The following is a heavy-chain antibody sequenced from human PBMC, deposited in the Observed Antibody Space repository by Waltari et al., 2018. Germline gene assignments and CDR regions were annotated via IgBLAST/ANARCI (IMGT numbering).Heavy chain of an antibody. V-gene: IGHV3-30*18. D-gene: IGHD6-13*01. CDR1: GFTFSSYG. J-gene: IGHJ4*02. CDR2: IWDDGSNK. CDR3: AKEGMGHSSSNY. Sequence: QVQLVESGGGVVQPGRSLRLSCAASGFTFSSYGMHWVRPAPGKGLEWVAVIWDDGSNKYYADSVKGRFTISRDNSKNTRYLQMNSLRAEDTAMYYCAKEGMGHSSSNYWGQGTLVTVSS.